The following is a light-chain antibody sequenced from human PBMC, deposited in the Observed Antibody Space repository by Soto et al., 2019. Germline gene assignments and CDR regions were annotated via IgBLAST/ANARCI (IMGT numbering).Light chain of an antibody. V-gene: IGKV1-5*03. J-gene: IGKJ1*01. CDR1: QSISSW. Sequence: DIQMTQSPSTLSASVGDRVTITCRASQSISSWLAWYQQKPGKAPKLLIYKASSLESGVPSRFSGSGSGTEFTLTISSLQPDDFASHYCQHYKSYWTFGQGTKVEIK. CDR2: KAS. CDR3: QHYKSYWT.